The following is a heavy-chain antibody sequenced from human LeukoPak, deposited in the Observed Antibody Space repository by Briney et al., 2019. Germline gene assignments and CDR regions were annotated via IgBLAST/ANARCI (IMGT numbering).Heavy chain of an antibody. D-gene: IGHD3-9*01. V-gene: IGHV1-18*01. CDR3: ARVLRYFDWLSAFDY. J-gene: IGHJ4*02. CDR1: GGTFISYA. Sequence: ASVKVSCKASGGTFISYAISWVRQAPGQGLEWMGWISAYNGNTNYAQKLQGRVTMTTDASTSTAYMELRSLRSDDTAVYYCARVLRYFDWLSAFDYWGQGTLVTVSS. CDR2: ISAYNGNT.